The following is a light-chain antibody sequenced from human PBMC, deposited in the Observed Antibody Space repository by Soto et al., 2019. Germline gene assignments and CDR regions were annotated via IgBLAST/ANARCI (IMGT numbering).Light chain of an antibody. Sequence: QSALTQPASVSGSPGQAITISCTGTRSDVGGYNYVSWYQQHPGKAPKLMIYEVSNRPSGVSNRFSGSKSGNTASLTISGLQAEDEDDYYCSSYTSSSTVVFGGGTKVTVL. J-gene: IGLJ2*01. CDR3: SSYTSSSTVV. CDR1: RSDVGGYNY. CDR2: EVS. V-gene: IGLV2-14*01.